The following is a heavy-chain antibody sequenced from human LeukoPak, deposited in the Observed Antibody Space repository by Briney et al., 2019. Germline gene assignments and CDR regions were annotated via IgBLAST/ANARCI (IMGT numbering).Heavy chain of an antibody. Sequence: SSETLSLTCTVSGGSIVSHYWNWIRQPAGRGLEWIGRFYASGTTNTSPSLKSRVTMSVDTSKNQFSLKLSSVTAADTAVYYCAKDSSTWGNLAGHFDSWGQGTLVTVSS. CDR2: FYASGTT. CDR3: AKDSSTWGNLAGHFDS. D-gene: IGHD6-13*01. J-gene: IGHJ4*02. CDR1: GGSIVSHY. V-gene: IGHV4-4*07.